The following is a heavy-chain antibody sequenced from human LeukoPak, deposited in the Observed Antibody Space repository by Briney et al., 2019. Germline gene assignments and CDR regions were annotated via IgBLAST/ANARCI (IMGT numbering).Heavy chain of an antibody. D-gene: IGHD3-10*01. CDR1: GGSISSSSYY. Sequence: SETLSLTCTVSGGSISSSSYYWGWIRQPPGKGLEWIGSIYYSGSTYYNPSLKSRVTISVDTSKNQFSLKLSSVTAADTAVYYCARGTLWFGESPGMDVWGQGTTVTVSS. CDR3: ARGTLWFGESPGMDV. CDR2: IYYSGST. J-gene: IGHJ6*02. V-gene: IGHV4-39*07.